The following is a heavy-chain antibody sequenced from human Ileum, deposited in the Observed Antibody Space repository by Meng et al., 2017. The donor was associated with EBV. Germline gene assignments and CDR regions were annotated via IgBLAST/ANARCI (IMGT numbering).Heavy chain of an antibody. Sequence: QVELGPSGAGVQKPRASLELSCTASGYPFPGYYLQWARRAPGQGLEWMTRTNPKRGDTHDAQKFQGRVPMTGDTSIRTAYMELSGLRSDDTAMYYCARYEDISAAGKLFGDYWGQGTLVTVSS. CDR3: ARYEDISAAGKLFGDY. CDR2: TNPKRGDT. J-gene: IGHJ4*02. CDR1: GYPFPGYY. V-gene: IGHV1-2*06. D-gene: IGHD6-13*01.